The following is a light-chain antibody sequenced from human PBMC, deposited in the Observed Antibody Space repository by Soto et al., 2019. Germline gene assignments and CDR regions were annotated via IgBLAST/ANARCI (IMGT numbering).Light chain of an antibody. CDR1: QSVTSRF. Sequence: EIVLTQSPGTLSLSPGERATLSCRASQSVTSRFFAWYQHKPGQAPRLLIYGASSRATGIPDRFSGSGSGTDFTLTISRLEPEDFAVYYCQQYGTFGKGTRLEIK. J-gene: IGKJ5*01. V-gene: IGKV3-20*01. CDR2: GAS. CDR3: QQYGT.